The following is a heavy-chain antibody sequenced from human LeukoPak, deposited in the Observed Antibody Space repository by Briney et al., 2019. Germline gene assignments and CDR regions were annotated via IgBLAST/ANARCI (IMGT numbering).Heavy chain of an antibody. CDR1: GFTFSSYA. CDR2: IKQDGSEK. CDR3: ARGLVTTYYFDY. J-gene: IGHJ4*02. D-gene: IGHD3-9*01. V-gene: IGHV3-7*01. Sequence: PGGSLRLSCAASGFTFSSYAMSWVRQAPGKGLEWVANIKQDGSEKYYVDSVKGRFTISRDNAKNSLYLQMNSLRAEDTAVYYCARGLVTTYYFDYWGQGTLVTVSS.